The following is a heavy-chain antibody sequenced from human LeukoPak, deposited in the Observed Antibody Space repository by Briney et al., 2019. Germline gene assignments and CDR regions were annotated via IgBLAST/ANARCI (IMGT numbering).Heavy chain of an antibody. CDR1: GYTFTSYG. V-gene: IGHV1-18*01. Sequence: ASVKVSCKASGYTFTSYGISWVRQAPGQGLEWMGWISAYNGNTNYAQKLQGRVTMTTDTSTSTAYMELSSLRSEDTAVYYCATPRSYGSGSYYTTWGQGTLVTVSS. D-gene: IGHD3-10*01. CDR3: ATPRSYGSGSYYTT. CDR2: ISAYNGNT. J-gene: IGHJ5*02.